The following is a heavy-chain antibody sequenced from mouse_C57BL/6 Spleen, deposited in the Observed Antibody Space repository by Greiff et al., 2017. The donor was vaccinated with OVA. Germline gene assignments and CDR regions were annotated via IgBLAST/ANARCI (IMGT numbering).Heavy chain of an antibody. D-gene: IGHD1-1*01. Sequence: QVQLQQSGAELVKPGASVKISCKASGYAFSSYWMNWVKQRPGNGLEWIGQIYPGDGDTNYNGKFKGKATLTADKSSSTAYMQLSSLTSEDSAVYFCARRGSSSSWFAYWGQGTLVTVSA. CDR1: GYAFSSYW. V-gene: IGHV1-80*01. CDR3: ARRGSSSSWFAY. J-gene: IGHJ3*01. CDR2: IYPGDGDT.